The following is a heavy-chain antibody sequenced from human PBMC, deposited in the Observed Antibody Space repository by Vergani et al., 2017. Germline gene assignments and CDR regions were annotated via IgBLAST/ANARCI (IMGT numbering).Heavy chain of an antibody. J-gene: IGHJ5*02. CDR3: ARGGKGYGSGSLRFDP. CDR1: GGSISSGSYY. Sequence: QVQLQESGPGLVKPSQTLSLTCTVSGGSISSGSYYWNWIRQPAGEGLEWIGRIYTSGSTNYNPSLKSRVTMSLDTSKNQFSLKLTSVTAADTAVYYCARGGKGYGSGSLRFDPWGQGTLVTVSS. D-gene: IGHD2-15*01. CDR2: IYTSGST. V-gene: IGHV4-61*02.